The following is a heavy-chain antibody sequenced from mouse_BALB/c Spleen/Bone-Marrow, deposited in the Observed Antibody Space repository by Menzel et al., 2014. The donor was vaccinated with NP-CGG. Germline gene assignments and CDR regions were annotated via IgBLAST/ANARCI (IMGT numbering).Heavy chain of an antibody. J-gene: IGHJ2*01. Sequence: QVQLQQSGAELMKPGASVKISCKATGYTFSSYWIEGVKQRPGHGLEWIGEILPGSGSTNYNEKFKGKATFTADTSSNTAYMQLSSLTSEASAVYYCARRGLRRGYYFDYRGQGTTLTVSS. CDR2: ILPGSGST. CDR3: ARRGLRRGYYFDY. CDR1: GYTFSSYW. V-gene: IGHV1-9*01. D-gene: IGHD2-4*01.